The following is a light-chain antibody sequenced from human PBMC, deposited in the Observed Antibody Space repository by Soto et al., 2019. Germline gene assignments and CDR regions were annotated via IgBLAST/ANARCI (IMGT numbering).Light chain of an antibody. CDR2: DVS. CDR3: SSYTTSNTRQIV. J-gene: IGLJ1*01. V-gene: IGLV2-14*03. Sequence: QSALTQPASVSGSPGQSINISCTGTSSDVGGYNYVSWYQHHPGKAPKLIIYDVSNRPSGDSNPFSGSKSGNTASLTISGLQPEDEADYYCSSYTTSNTRQIVFGTGTKVTVL. CDR1: SSDVGGYNY.